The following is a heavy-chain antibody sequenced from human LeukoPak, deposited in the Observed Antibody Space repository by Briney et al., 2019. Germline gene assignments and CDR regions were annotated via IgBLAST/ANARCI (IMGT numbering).Heavy chain of an antibody. D-gene: IGHD6-19*01. V-gene: IGHV1-2*06. J-gene: IGHJ4*02. CDR3: ARDLKVKQWPSYPDY. CDR2: INPNRGGT. Sequence: GASVKVSRKASGYTFTSYYMHWVRQAPGQGLEWMGRINPNRGGTNYAQKFQGRVTMTRDTSISTAYMELSRLRSDDTAVYYCARDLKVKQWPSYPDYWGQGTLVTVSS. CDR1: GYTFTSYY.